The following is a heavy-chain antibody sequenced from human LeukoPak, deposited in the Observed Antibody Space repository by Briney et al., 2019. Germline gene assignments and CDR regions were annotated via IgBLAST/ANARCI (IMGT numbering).Heavy chain of an antibody. CDR1: GFTFSGYA. CDR3: AKLTEVAPTRPQGFDL. V-gene: IGHV3-48*03. Sequence: GRSLRLSCAAAGFTFSGYAMHWVRQAPGKGLEWVSYISSRGGAIYYADSLKGRFTISRDNAKNSLYLQMSSLRAEDTAVYYCAKLTEVAPTRPQGFDLWGRGTLVTVSS. CDR2: ISSRGGAI. J-gene: IGHJ2*01. D-gene: IGHD5-12*01.